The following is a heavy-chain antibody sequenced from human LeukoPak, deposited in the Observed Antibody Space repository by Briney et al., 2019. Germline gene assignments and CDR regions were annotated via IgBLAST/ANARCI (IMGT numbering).Heavy chain of an antibody. V-gene: IGHV4-39*01. CDR1: GGSISSSSYY. Sequence: NPSETLSLTCTVSGGSISSSSYYWGWIRQPPGKGLEWIGSIYYSGSTYYNPSLKSRVTISVDTSKNQFSLKLSSVTAADTAVHYCARGIITGYYFDYWGQGTLVTVSS. CDR2: IYYSGST. J-gene: IGHJ4*02. CDR3: ARGIITGYYFDY. D-gene: IGHD2-8*02.